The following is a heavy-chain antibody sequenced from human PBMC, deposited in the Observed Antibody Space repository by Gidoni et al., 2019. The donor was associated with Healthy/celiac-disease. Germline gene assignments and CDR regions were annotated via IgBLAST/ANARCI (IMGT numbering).Heavy chain of an antibody. D-gene: IGHD3-22*01. CDR1: GFTFCGYA. CDR3: AKPGTGITGITMIVVVTFFDY. Sequence: EVQLLESVGGLVQPGGSLRLSGAASGFTFCGYAMSCVGQAPGKGLEWVSAISVSGGSTYYADSVQGRFTSSRDNSKNTLYLQMNSLRAEDTAVYYCAKPGTGITGITMIVVVTFFDYWGQGTLVTVSS. J-gene: IGHJ4*02. CDR2: ISVSGGST. V-gene: IGHV3-23*01.